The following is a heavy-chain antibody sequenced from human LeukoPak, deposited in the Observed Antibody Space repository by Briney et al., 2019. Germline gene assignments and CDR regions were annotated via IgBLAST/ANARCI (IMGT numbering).Heavy chain of an antibody. V-gene: IGHV3-74*01. Sequence: GVSLRLFCGASGFTLSSACMHWVPQVPGKGLVCVSLVSSDGSTKSYADAAKHRFTISRDNTKNTLYVQMSSLRAEDTAVYYCARGRYYDMDVWGQGNTVTVSS. J-gene: IGHJ6*02. D-gene: IGHD1-14*01. CDR1: GFTLSSAC. CDR2: VSSDGSTK. CDR3: ARGRYYDMDV.